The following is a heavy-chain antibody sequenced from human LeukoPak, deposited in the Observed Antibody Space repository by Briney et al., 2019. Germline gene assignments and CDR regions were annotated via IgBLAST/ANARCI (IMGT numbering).Heavy chain of an antibody. CDR3: ASPRRDGYDYFDY. D-gene: IGHD5-24*01. CDR2: IIPIFGTA. Sequence: SVKVSCKASGGTFSSYAISSVRQAPGQGLEWMGRIIPIFGTANYAQKFQGRVTITTDESTSTAYMELSSLGSEDTAVYYCASPRRDGYDYFDYWGQGTLVTVSS. J-gene: IGHJ4*02. V-gene: IGHV1-69*05. CDR1: GGTFSSYA.